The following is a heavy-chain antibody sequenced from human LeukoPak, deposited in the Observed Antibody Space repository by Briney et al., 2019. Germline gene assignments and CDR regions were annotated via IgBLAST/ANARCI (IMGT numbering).Heavy chain of an antibody. D-gene: IGHD1-26*01. CDR1: GYTLTELS. CDR3: ATAGGIVGATAFDY. CDR2: FDPEDGET. J-gene: IGHJ4*02. V-gene: IGHV1-24*01. Sequence: ASVKVSCKVSGYTLTELSMHWVRQAPGKGLEWMGGFDPEDGETIYAQKFQGRVTMTEDTSTDTAYMELSSLRSEDTAVYYCATAGGIVGATAFDYWGQGTLVTVSS.